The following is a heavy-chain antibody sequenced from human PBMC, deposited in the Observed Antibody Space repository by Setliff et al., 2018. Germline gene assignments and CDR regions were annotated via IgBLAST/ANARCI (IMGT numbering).Heavy chain of an antibody. V-gene: IGHV3-66*01. CDR3: VRGLPFDY. CDR2: IYTDGTT. J-gene: IGHJ4*02. Sequence: GGSLRLSCAASGFTVSSNYMSWVRQAPGKGPEYASIIYTDGTTYYTDSVKGRFTISRDNSKNTLYLQLNSLRAEDTAVYYCVRGLPFDYWGQGTLVTVSS. CDR1: GFTVSSNY.